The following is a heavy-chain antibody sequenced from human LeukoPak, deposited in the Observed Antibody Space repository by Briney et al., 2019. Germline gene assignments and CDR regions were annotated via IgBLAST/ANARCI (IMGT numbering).Heavy chain of an antibody. D-gene: IGHD3-22*01. CDR3: ARARYYYDSSGYPYWYFDL. CDR2: IYYSGST. Sequence: SETLSLTCTVSSGSISSYYWSWIRQPPGKGLEWIGYIYYSGSTNYNPSLKSRVTISVDTSKNQFSLKLSSVTAADTAVYYCARARYYYDSSGYPYWYFDLWGRGTLVTVSS. V-gene: IGHV4-59*01. J-gene: IGHJ2*01. CDR1: SGSISSYY.